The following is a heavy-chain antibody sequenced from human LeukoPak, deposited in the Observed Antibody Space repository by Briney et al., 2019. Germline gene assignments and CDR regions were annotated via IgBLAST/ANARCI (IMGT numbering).Heavy chain of an antibody. CDR2: ISTSSSNI. Sequence: GGSLRLSCAASGFTFSSYSMNWVRQATGKGLEWVSSISTSSSNIYYADSVKGRFTMSRNNAKNSLYLQLNSLRAEDTAVYYCARVGLSYYFDYWGQGTQVTVSA. J-gene: IGHJ4*02. CDR3: ARVGLSYYFDY. CDR1: GFTFSSYS. D-gene: IGHD3-16*02. V-gene: IGHV3-21*01.